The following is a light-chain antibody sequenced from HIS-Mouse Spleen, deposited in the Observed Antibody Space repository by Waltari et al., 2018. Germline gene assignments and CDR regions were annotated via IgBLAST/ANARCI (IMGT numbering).Light chain of an antibody. J-gene: IGLJ3*02. CDR2: KES. V-gene: IGLV3-16*01. CDR1: ALPKKY. Sequence: SYELTQPPSVSVSLGQMARITCSGEALPKKYAYGYQQKPGQFPVLVVYKESEGPSGIPERFSGSSSGTIVTLTISGVQAEDEADYYCLSADSSGTWVFGGGTKLTVL. CDR3: LSADSSGTWV.